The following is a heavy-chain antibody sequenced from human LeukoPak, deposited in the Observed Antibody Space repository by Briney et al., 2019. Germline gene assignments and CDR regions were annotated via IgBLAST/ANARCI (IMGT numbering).Heavy chain of an antibody. D-gene: IGHD3-22*01. V-gene: IGHV3-21*01. CDR2: ISNSSPNI. Sequence: PGRSLRLSCAASGFTFDDYAMHWVRQAPGKGLEWVSSISNSSPNIYYADSVKGRFTISRDSAKDSLFLQMNSLRAEDTAVYYCARALHDSSGYYFDYWGQGTLVTVSS. CDR3: ARALHDSSGYYFDY. CDR1: GFTFDDYA. J-gene: IGHJ4*02.